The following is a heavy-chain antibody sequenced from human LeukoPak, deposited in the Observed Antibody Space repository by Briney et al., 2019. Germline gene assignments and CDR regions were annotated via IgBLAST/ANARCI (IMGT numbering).Heavy chain of an antibody. CDR3: ANYYYDTSGYTN. D-gene: IGHD3-22*01. CDR1: GFTFSSYA. Sequence: PGGALRLSCATSGFTFSSYAMSWVRQAPGKGLEWVSDISGSGGSTYYADSVKGRFTISRDNSKNTLYLQMNSLRAEDTAVYYCANYYYDTSGYTNWGQGTLVTVPS. V-gene: IGHV3-23*01. J-gene: IGHJ4*02. CDR2: ISGSGGST.